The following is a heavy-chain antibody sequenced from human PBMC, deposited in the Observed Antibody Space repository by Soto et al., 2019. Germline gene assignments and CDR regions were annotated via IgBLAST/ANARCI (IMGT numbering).Heavy chain of an antibody. Sequence: EVQLLESGGGLVQPGGSLRLSCTASGFTFSDHAMTWVRQAPGKGLEWLSGISGGGTGAYYADSVKGRFTVSRDNSNNTVFLQMASLRVEDTAVYYCAIDLRWHTHWGQRSLVTVSS. V-gene: IGHV3-23*01. D-gene: IGHD2-15*01. CDR3: AIDLRWHTH. CDR1: GFTFSDHA. CDR2: ISGGGTGA. J-gene: IGHJ4*02.